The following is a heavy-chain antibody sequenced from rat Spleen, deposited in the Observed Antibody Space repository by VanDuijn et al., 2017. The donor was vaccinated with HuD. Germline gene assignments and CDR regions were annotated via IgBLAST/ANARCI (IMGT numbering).Heavy chain of an antibody. Sequence: EVQLVESGGGLVQPGRSLKLSCAASGFSFSDYVMAWVRQTPTKGLEWVASISTSGGNTYHRDSVKGRFTISRDNTNNTQHLQMDSLRSEDTATYYCARQRQQLYNWYFDFWGPGTMVTVSS. V-gene: IGHV5S14*01. J-gene: IGHJ1*01. CDR2: ISTSGGNT. D-gene: IGHD1-2*01. CDR1: GFSFSDYV. CDR3: ARQRQQLYNWYFDF.